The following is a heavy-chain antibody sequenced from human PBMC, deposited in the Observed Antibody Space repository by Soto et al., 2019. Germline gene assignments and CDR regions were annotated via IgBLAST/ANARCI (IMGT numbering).Heavy chain of an antibody. D-gene: IGHD2-2*01. CDR1: GYTFISYA. Sequence: ASVKVSCKASGYTFISYAMHWVRQAPGQRLEWMGWINAGNCNTKYSQKFQGRVTITRDTSASTAYMELSSLRSEDTAVYYCARHEYQLPLNYYYYGMDVWGQGPTVTFSS. J-gene: IGHJ6*02. CDR2: INAGNCNT. V-gene: IGHV1-3*01. CDR3: ARHEYQLPLNYYYYGMDV.